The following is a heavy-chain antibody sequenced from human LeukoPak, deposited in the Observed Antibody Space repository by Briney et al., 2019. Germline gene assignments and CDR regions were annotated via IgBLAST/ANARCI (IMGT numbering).Heavy chain of an antibody. CDR3: ARAGITMVRGIKDYYFDY. J-gene: IGHJ4*02. V-gene: IGHV4-59*01. CDR2: IYYSGST. D-gene: IGHD3-10*01. CDR1: GGSISSYY. Sequence: PSETLSLTCTLSGGSISSYYWSWIRQLPGKGLEWIGYIYYSGSTNYNPSLKSRVTISVDTSKNQFSLKLSSVTAADTAVYYCARAGITMVRGIKDYYFDYWGQGTLVTVSS.